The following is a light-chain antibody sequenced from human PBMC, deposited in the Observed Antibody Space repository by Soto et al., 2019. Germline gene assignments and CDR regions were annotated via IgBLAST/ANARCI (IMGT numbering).Light chain of an antibody. Sequence: DIQMTQSPSSLSASVGDRVTISCRTSQSISNYVNWYQQKPGKAPKLLIYAASSLQSGVPSRFSGSGSGTDFTLTISSLQPEDFATYYCQQSYSAPRTFGQGTQVDI. CDR3: QQSYSAPRT. J-gene: IGKJ1*01. CDR2: AAS. V-gene: IGKV1-39*01. CDR1: QSISNY.